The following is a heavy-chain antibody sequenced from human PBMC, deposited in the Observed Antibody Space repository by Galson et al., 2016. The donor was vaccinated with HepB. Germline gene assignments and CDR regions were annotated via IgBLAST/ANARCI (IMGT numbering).Heavy chain of an antibody. J-gene: IGHJ4*02. CDR2: ISDSAGST. D-gene: IGHD3-10*01. Sequence: SLRLSCAASGFTFSNYAMSWVRQAPGKGLECVSAISDSAGSTDYADSVKGRFTISRDNSKNTLYLQMNSLRAEDTAVYYCAKGIGTLVWFGEFLPGYWGQGTLVTVSS. V-gene: IGHV3-23*01. CDR1: GFTFSNYA. CDR3: AKGIGTLVWFGEFLPGY.